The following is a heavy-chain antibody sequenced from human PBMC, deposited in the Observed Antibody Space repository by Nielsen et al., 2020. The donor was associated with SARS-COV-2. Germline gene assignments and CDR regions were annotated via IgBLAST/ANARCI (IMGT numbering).Heavy chain of an antibody. CDR3: AKVGLGRYGDYFDY. D-gene: IGHD4-17*01. CDR1: GFTFSSYG. J-gene: IGHJ4*02. Sequence: GESLKISCAASGFTFSSYGMHWVRQAPGKGLEWVAVISYDGSNKYYADSVKGRFTISRDNAKNSLYLQMNSLRAEDTALYYCAKVGLGRYGDYFDYWGQGTLVTVSS. V-gene: IGHV3-30*18. CDR2: ISYDGSNK.